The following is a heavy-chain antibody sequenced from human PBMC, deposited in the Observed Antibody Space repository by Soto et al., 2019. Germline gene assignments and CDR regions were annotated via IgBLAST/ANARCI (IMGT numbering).Heavy chain of an antibody. D-gene: IGHD4-17*01. J-gene: IGHJ4*02. V-gene: IGHV4-59*08. CDR3: ARHPGDYRSMDY. CDR1: GGSISSYY. CDR2: IYYSGST. Sequence: QVQLQESGPGLVKPSETLSLTCTVSGGSISSYYWSWIRQPPGKGLEWTGYIYYSGSTSYNPSLKSRVTISIDTSKNQFSLNLSSVTAADTAVYYCARHPGDYRSMDYWGQGTLVTVSS.